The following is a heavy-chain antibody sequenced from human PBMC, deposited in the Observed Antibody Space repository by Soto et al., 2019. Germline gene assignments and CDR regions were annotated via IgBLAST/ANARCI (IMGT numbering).Heavy chain of an antibody. D-gene: IGHD2-2*01. CDR2: ISDSGST. V-gene: IGHV3-23*01. CDR3: ARDPGGHYCTSTSCLYFFDH. J-gene: IGHJ4*02. Sequence: EVQLLESGGALVQPGGSLRLSCAASGFTFSNHAMNWVRQAPGKGREWVSTISDSGSTYYADSVTGRFTISRDNSKNTLYLQMSSLRAVDSAVYYCARDPGGHYCTSTSCLYFFDHWGQGTLVIVSS. CDR1: GFTFSNHA.